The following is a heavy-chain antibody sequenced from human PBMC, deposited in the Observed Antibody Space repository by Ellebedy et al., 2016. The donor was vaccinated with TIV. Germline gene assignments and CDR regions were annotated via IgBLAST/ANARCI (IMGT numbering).Heavy chain of an antibody. V-gene: IGHV4-39*07. Sequence: MPGGSLRLSCTVSGGSISSSRFPRGSFRHPPGKGLDWIGSFYYSGSTYYNPSLKSRVTISVDTSKNQFSLKLSSVTAADTAVYYCAGGEVDTAMVAFEYWGQGTLVTGSS. CDR2: FYYSGST. CDR1: GGSISSSRFP. CDR3: AGGEVDTAMVAFEY. J-gene: IGHJ4*02. D-gene: IGHD5-18*01.